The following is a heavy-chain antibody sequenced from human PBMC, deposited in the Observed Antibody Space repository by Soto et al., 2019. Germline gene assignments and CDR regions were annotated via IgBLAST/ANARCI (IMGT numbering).Heavy chain of an antibody. CDR3: ARDLPSYDYVWGSYRYTPFDY. CDR2: ISAYNGNT. Sequence: VQLVQSGAELKKPGASVKVSCKASGYTFTSYGISWVRQAPGQGLEWMGWISAYNGNTNYAQKLQGRVTMTTDTSTSTAYMELRSLRSDDTAVYYCARDLPSYDYVWGSYRYTPFDYWGQGTLVTVSS. V-gene: IGHV1-18*01. D-gene: IGHD3-16*02. J-gene: IGHJ4*02. CDR1: GYTFTSYG.